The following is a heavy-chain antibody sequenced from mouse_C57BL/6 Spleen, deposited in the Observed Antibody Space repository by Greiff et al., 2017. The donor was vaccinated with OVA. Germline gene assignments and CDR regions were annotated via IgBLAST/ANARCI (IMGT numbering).Heavy chain of an antibody. CDR1: GFSLTSYG. V-gene: IGHV2-6-1*01. CDR3: ARHRTGTYYYAMDY. J-gene: IGHJ4*01. CDR2: IWSDGST. D-gene: IGHD4-1*01. Sequence: VQWVESGPGLVAPSQRLSITCTVSGFSLTSYGVHWVRQPPGKGLEWLVVIWSDGSTTYNSALKSRLSISKDNSKSQVFLKMNSLQTDDTAMYYCARHRTGTYYYAMDYWGQGTSVTVSS.